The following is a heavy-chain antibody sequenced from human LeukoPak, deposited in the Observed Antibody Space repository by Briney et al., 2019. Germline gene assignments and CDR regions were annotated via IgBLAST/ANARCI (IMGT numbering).Heavy chain of an antibody. Sequence: KPSETLSLTCTVSGGSISSYYWSWIRQPPGKGLEWIGYIYYSGSTNYNPSLKGRVTISVDTSKNQFSLKLSSVTAADTAVYYCARAADRQWLVPFDYWGQGTLVTVSS. V-gene: IGHV4-59*01. CDR2: IYYSGST. J-gene: IGHJ4*02. CDR1: GGSISSYY. CDR3: ARAADRQWLVPFDY. D-gene: IGHD6-19*01.